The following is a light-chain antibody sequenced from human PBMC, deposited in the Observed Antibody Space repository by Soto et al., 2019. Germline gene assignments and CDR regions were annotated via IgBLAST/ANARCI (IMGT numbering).Light chain of an antibody. CDR1: QSVSSY. J-gene: IGKJ3*01. CDR3: QQRSNGPLIT. Sequence: EIVLTQSPATLSLSPGESATLSCRASQSVSSYLAWYQQKPGQAPRLLVYDASNRAPGIPARFSGSGSGTDFYLTISDLGPENFAVYYCQQRSNGPLITFGPGTKVDIK. CDR2: DAS. V-gene: IGKV3-11*01.